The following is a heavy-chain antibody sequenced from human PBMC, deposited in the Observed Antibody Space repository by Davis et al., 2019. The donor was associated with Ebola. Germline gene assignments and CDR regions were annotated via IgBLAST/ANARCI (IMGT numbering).Heavy chain of an antibody. D-gene: IGHD4-17*01. CDR1: GFTFSSYS. Sequence: GESLKISCAASGFTFSSYSMNWVRQAPGKGLEWVSSISSSSSYIYYADSVKGRFTISRDNAKNSLYLQMNSLRAEDTAVYYCARAVNYYYCGMDVWGKGTTVTVSS. V-gene: IGHV3-21*01. J-gene: IGHJ6*04. CDR3: ARAVNYYYCGMDV. CDR2: ISSSSSYI.